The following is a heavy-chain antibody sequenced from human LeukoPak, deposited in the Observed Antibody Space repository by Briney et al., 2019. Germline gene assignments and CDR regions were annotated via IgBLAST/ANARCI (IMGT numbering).Heavy chain of an antibody. Sequence: GGFLRLSCAASGFTFSDYWMSWVRQAPGKGLEWVGNIKEDGSEEVYEDSVKGRFTISRDNAKNSLFLQMNTLRAEDTAVYYCARDPYSSTWSYGMDVWGQGATVTVSS. CDR1: GFTFSDYW. V-gene: IGHV3-7*05. D-gene: IGHD6-6*01. J-gene: IGHJ6*02. CDR2: IKEDGSEE. CDR3: ARDPYSSTWSYGMDV.